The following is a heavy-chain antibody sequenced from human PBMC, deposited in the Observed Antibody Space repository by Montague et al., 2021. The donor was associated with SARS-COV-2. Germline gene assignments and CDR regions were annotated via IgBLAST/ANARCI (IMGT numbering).Heavy chain of an antibody. J-gene: IGHJ5*02. D-gene: IGHD3-10*01. CDR1: GYSFPTYW. Sequence: QSGAEVKKPGESLKISCKASGYSFPTYWIGWVRQMPGKGLEWMGAIYPRDSDTRYSPSFQGQVTISVDKSISTAYLQWSSLKASDTAMYYCARDPICGSGSYNYFDPWGQGTLVTVPS. CDR2: IYPRDSDT. CDR3: ARDPICGSGSYNYFDP. V-gene: IGHV5-51*03.